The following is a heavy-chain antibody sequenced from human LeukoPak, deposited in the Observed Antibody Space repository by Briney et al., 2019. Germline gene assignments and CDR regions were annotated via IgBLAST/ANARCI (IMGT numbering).Heavy chain of an antibody. CDR2: IGTAGDT. D-gene: IGHD1-26*01. V-gene: IGHV3-13*01. CDR1: GFTFSSYD. CDR3: ARAPGSGSFQYDY. Sequence: GGSLRLSCAASGFTFSSYDMHWVHQATGKGLEWVSAIGTAGDTYYPGSVKGRFTISRENAKNSLYLQMNSLRAGDTAVYYCARAPGSGSFQYDYWGQGTLVTVSS. J-gene: IGHJ4*02.